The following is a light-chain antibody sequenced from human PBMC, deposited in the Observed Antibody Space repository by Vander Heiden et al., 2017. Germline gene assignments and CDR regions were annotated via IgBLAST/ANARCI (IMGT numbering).Light chain of an antibody. V-gene: IGKV1D-8*02. J-gene: IGKJ4*01. Sequence: AIWMTQFPSLLSASTGDRVTISCRMIQGLSSYLAWYQQKPGKAPELLIYAASTLQSGVPSRFSGSGSGTDFTLTISCLQSEDFATYYCQQDDSFPLTFGGGTKVEIK. CDR3: QQDDSFPLT. CDR2: AAS. CDR1: QGLSSY.